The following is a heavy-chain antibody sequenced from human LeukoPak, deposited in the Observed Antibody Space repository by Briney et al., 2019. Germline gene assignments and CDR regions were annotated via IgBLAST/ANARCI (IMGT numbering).Heavy chain of an antibody. J-gene: IGHJ5*02. CDR3: ARSSNWFDP. CDR1: GYCISSGYY. D-gene: IGHD6-6*01. CDR2: IYHSGST. Sequence: PSETLSLTCAVSGYCISSGYYWGWIRQPPGKGLEWIGSIYHSGSTYYNPSLKSRVTISVDTSKNQFSLKLSFVTAADTAVYYCARSSNWFDPWGQGTLVTVSS. V-gene: IGHV4-38-2*01.